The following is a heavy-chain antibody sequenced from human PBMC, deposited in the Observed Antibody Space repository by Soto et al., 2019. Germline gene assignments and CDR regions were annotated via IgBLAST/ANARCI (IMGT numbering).Heavy chain of an antibody. J-gene: IGHJ4*02. CDR3: AKDRYYDFWSGYYAFDY. Sequence: GESLKISCAASGFTFSSYAMSWVRQAPGKGLEWVSAISGSGGSTYYADSVKGRFTISRDNSKNTLYLQMNSLRAEDTAVYYCAKDRYYDFWSGYYAFDYWGQGTLVTVSS. CDR1: GFTFSSYA. D-gene: IGHD3-3*01. V-gene: IGHV3-23*01. CDR2: ISGSGGST.